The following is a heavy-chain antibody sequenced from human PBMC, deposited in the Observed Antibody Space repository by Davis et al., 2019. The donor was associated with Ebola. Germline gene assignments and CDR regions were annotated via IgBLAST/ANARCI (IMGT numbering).Heavy chain of an antibody. D-gene: IGHD3-10*01. CDR1: GFTFSTYS. Sequence: GESLKISCAASGFTFSTYSMNWVRQAPGKGLEWVSYISSGGSSIYYADSVKGRFTISRDNAKNSLYLQMNSLRDEDTAMYYRARAGETYYYGSGSYGYWGQGTLVTVSS. J-gene: IGHJ4*02. CDR3: ARAGETYYYGSGSYGY. CDR2: ISSGGSSI. V-gene: IGHV3-48*02.